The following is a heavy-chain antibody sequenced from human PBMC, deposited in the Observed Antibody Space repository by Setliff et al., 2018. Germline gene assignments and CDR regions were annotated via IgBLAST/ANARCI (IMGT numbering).Heavy chain of an antibody. CDR1: GFTFSSYS. CDR2: ISSSSSTI. Sequence: AGGSLRLSCAASGFTFSSYSMNWVRQAPGKGLEWVSYISSSSSTIYYADSVKGRFTISRDNAKNSLYLQMNSLRAEDTAVYYCARFAGSSWVDYWGQGTLVTVSS. D-gene: IGHD6-13*01. V-gene: IGHV3-48*01. J-gene: IGHJ4*02. CDR3: ARFAGSSWVDY.